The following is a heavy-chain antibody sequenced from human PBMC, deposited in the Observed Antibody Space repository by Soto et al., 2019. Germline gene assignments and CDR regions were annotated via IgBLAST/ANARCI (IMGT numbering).Heavy chain of an antibody. J-gene: IGHJ4*02. CDR2: IYHSGST. D-gene: IGHD2-15*01. Sequence: SETLSLTCAVSGGSISSGGYSWSWIRQPPGKGLEWIGYIYHSGSTYYNPSLKSRVTISVDRSKNQFSLKLSSVTAADTAVYYCAARVAYYFDYWGQGTLVTVSS. V-gene: IGHV4-30-2*01. CDR3: AARVAYYFDY. CDR1: GGSISSGGYS.